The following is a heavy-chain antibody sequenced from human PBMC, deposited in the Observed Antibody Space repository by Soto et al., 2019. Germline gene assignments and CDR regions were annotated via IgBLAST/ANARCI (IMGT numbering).Heavy chain of an antibody. CDR3: ARGVLWLGELGRYGMDV. CDR1: GGSISSYY. Sequence: PSETLSLTCTVSGGSISSYYWSWIRQPPGKGLEWIGYIYYSGSTNYNPSLKSRVTISVDTSKNQFSLKLSSVTAADTAVYYCARGVLWLGELGRYGMDVWGQGTTVTVSS. CDR2: IYYSGST. J-gene: IGHJ6*02. D-gene: IGHD3-10*01. V-gene: IGHV4-59*01.